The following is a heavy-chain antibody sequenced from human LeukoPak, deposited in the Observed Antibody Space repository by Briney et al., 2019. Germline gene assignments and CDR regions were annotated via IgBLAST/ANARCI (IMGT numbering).Heavy chain of an antibody. CDR2: IYYSGST. J-gene: IGHJ5*02. V-gene: IGHV4-39*01. CDR3: RRHLRQVRPPSRTMVRGVKRGPFDP. D-gene: IGHD3-10*01. Sequence: SETLSPTCTVSGGSISSSSYYWGWIRQPPGKGLEWIGSIYYSGSTYYNPSLKSRVTISVDTSKNQFSLKLSSVTAADTAVYYCRRHLRQVRPPSRTMVRGVKRGPFDPCGEGKLVTVSS. CDR1: GGSISSSSYY.